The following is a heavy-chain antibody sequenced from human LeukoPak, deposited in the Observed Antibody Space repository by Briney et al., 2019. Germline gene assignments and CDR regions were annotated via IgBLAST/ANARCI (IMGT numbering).Heavy chain of an antibody. J-gene: IGHJ3*02. V-gene: IGHV5-51*01. CDR3: ARRPSYDFWSGYYGVDGLDI. D-gene: IGHD3-3*01. CDR2: IYPGDSDT. CDR1: GYSFTNYW. Sequence: GESLKISCKGSGYSFTNYWIGWVRQMPGKGLEWLGIIYPGDSDTRYSPSFQGQATISADKSISTAYLQWNSLRASDTAMYYCARRPSYDFWSGYYGVDGLDIWGQGTMVTVSS.